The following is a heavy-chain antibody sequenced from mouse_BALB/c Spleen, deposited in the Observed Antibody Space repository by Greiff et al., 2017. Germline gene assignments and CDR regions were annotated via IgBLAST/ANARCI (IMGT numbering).Heavy chain of an antibody. CDR3: TRGSLSFWYFDV. D-gene: IGHD6-1*01. Sequence: QVQLQQPGAELVRPGASVKLSCKASGYTFTSYWINWVKQRPGQGLEWIGNIYPSDSYTNYNQKFKDKATLTVDKSSSTAYMQLSSPTSEDSAVYYCTRGSLSFWYFDVWGAGTTVTVSS. CDR2: IYPSDSYT. V-gene: IGHV1-69*02. J-gene: IGHJ1*01. CDR1: GYTFTSYW.